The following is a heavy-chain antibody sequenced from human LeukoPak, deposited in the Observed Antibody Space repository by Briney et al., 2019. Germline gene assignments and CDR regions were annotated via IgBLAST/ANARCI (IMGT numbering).Heavy chain of an antibody. CDR1: GCTFTSYD. CDR3: ARGRGVRGVMISPGSYYFDY. J-gene: IGHJ4*02. CDR2: MNPNSGNT. D-gene: IGHD3-10*01. Sequence: GESLKISCKASGCTFTSYDINWVRQATGQGLEWMGWMNPNSGNTGYAQKFQGRVTITRNTSISTAYMELSSLRSEDTAVYYCARGRGVRGVMISPGSYYFDYWGQGTLVTVSS. V-gene: IGHV1-8*03.